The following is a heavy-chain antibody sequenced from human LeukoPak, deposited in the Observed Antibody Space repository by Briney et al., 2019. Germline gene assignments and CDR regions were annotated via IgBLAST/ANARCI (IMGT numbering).Heavy chain of an antibody. Sequence: GGSLRLSCAASRFSFSTSAMSWVRQAPGKGLEWVSAISGSGGRAYYADSVEGRFTISRDNSKNTLWLQMNSLKAEDTAVYYCARAGKAAAFDYWGQGTLVTVSS. J-gene: IGHJ4*02. CDR2: ISGSGGRA. V-gene: IGHV3-23*01. D-gene: IGHD2-15*01. CDR1: RFSFSTSA. CDR3: ARAGKAAAFDY.